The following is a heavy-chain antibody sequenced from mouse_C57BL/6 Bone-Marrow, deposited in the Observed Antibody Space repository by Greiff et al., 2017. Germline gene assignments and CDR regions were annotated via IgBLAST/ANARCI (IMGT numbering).Heavy chain of an antibody. D-gene: IGHD2-12*01. CDR3: ARAYYKGEDY. Sequence: QVQLQQPGAELVKPGASVKLSCKASGYTFTSYWMHWVKQRPGQGLEWIGMIHPNSGSTNYNEKFKSKATLTVDKSSSPAYMQLSSLTSEDSAVYYCARAYYKGEDYWGQGTSVTVSS. CDR2: IHPNSGST. J-gene: IGHJ4*01. V-gene: IGHV1-64*01. CDR1: GYTFTSYW.